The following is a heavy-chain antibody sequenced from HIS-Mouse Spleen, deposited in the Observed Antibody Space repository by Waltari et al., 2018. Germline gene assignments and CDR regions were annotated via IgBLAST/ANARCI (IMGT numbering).Heavy chain of an antibody. J-gene: IGHJ4*02. Sequence: QVTLRESGPALVKPTQTLTLTCTFSGFSLSTSGMCVSWIRQPPGKALEWLARIAWDDDKYYSTSLTTRLTISKDTSKNQVVLTMTNMDPVDTATYYCARIAEGYSSGWYAFDYWGQGTLVTVSS. D-gene: IGHD6-19*01. CDR2: IAWDDDK. CDR3: ARIAEGYSSGWYAFDY. CDR1: GFSLSTSGMC. V-gene: IGHV2-70*15.